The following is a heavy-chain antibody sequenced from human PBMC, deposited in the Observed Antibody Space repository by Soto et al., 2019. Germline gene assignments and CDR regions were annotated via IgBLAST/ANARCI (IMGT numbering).Heavy chain of an antibody. CDR2: FIPIIGGG. Sequence: QGQLVQSGAEVKKPGSSVKVSCTASGGTFRNLAINWVRQAPGQGLEWMGGFIPIIGGGINAQKFQGRVTITADESTSTAYMELSSLKYEDTAMYFCGIRSGSHSTAFDFWGQWTMVTVSS. V-gene: IGHV1-69*01. CDR1: GGTFRNLA. J-gene: IGHJ3*01. D-gene: IGHD1-26*01. CDR3: GIRSGSHSTAFDF.